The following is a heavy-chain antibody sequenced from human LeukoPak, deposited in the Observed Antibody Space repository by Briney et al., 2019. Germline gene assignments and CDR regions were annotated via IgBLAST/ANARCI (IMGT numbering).Heavy chain of an antibody. CDR3: ARGVLVGWELLTRWFDP. CDR2: INSNSGGT. J-gene: IGHJ5*02. D-gene: IGHD1-26*01. CDR1: GYSFIDYY. Sequence: ASVKVSCKTSGYSFIDYYIHWVRQAPGQGLEWMGWINSNSGGTNYAQKFQGRVTMTRDTSISTAYMELSRLRSDDTAVYYCARGVLVGWELLTRWFDPWGQGTLVTVSS. V-gene: IGHV1-2*02.